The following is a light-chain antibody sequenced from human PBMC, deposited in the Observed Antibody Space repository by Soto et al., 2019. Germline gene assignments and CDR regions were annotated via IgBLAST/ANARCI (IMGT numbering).Light chain of an antibody. CDR3: QQYLRPWT. CDR2: WAS. CDR1: QSVLYSSNNKNY. Sequence: DIVMTQSPDSLAVSLGERATINCKSSQSVLYSSNNKNYLAWYQQKPGQPPKLLIYWASTRESGVPDRFSGSGSVTDFTLTISSLQAEDVAVYYCQQYLRPWTFGQGTKVEIK. V-gene: IGKV4-1*01. J-gene: IGKJ1*01.